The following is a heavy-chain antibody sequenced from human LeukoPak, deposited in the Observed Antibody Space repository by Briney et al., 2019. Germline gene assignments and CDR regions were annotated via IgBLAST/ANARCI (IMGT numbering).Heavy chain of an antibody. V-gene: IGHV3-48*01. D-gene: IGHD5-12*01. Sequence: GSLRLSCAASGFTFSSYSMNWVRQAPGKGLEWVSYISSSSSTIYYADSVKGRFTISRDNAKNSLYLQMNSLRAEDTAVYYCARPPTKGYYYYGMDVWGQGTTVTVSS. CDR1: GFTFSSYS. CDR3: ARPPTKGYYYYGMDV. CDR2: ISSSSSTI. J-gene: IGHJ6*02.